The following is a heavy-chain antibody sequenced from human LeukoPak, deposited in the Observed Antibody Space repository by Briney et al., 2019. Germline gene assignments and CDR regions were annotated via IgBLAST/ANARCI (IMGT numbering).Heavy chain of an antibody. Sequence: SETLSLTCTVSGGSISSYYWSWIRQPAGKGLEWIGRIYTSGSTNYNPSLKSRVTMSVDTSKNQFSLKLSSVTAADTAVYYCARGRLTGELRKNWFDPWGQGTLVTVSS. CDR3: ARGRLTGELRKNWFDP. D-gene: IGHD1-26*01. CDR1: GGSISSYY. CDR2: IYTSGST. J-gene: IGHJ5*02. V-gene: IGHV4-4*07.